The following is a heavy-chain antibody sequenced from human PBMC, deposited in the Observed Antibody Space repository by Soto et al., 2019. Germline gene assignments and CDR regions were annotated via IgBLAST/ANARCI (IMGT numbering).Heavy chain of an antibody. J-gene: IGHJ3*02. CDR3: AAGVTYDGNFDI. D-gene: IGHD5-12*01. V-gene: IGHV1-58*02. Sequence: VKVSCKASGFTFTSSAMQWVRQARGQRLEWIGWIVVGSGNTNYAQKFQERVSITRDMSTRTAYMELSSLRSEDTAVYYCAAGVTYDGNFDIWGQGTMVTVSS. CDR2: IVVGSGNT. CDR1: GFTFTSSA.